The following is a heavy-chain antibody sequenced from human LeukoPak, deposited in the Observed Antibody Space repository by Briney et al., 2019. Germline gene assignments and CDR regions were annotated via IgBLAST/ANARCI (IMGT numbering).Heavy chain of an antibody. D-gene: IGHD6-19*01. CDR2: ISSNGGST. CDR3: VRSIAVAGPFDY. V-gene: IGHV3-64D*09. J-gene: IGHJ4*02. CDR1: GFTVSSNY. Sequence: GGSLRLSCAASGFTVSSNYMNWVRQAPGKGLEYVSAISSNGGSTYYADSVKGRFTISRDNSKNTLYLQMSSLRAEDTAVYYCVRSIAVAGPFDYWGQGTLVTVSS.